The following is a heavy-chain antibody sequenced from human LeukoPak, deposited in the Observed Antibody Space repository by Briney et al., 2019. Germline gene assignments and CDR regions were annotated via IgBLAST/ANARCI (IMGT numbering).Heavy chain of an antibody. CDR1: GFTFSRHW. CDR2: IHEDGSDK. V-gene: IGHV3-7*01. CDR3: ARDVHSGAFDY. Sequence: GGSLRLSCAASGFTFSRHWMNWVRQAPGKGLEWMANIHEDGSDKYYVDSVKGRFTISRDNAKNSLYLQMNSLRAEDTAVYYCARDVHSGAFDYWGQGTLVTVSS. D-gene: IGHD6-19*01. J-gene: IGHJ4*02.